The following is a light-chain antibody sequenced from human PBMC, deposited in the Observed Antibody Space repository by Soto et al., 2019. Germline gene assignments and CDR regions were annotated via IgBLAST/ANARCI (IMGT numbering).Light chain of an antibody. J-gene: IGKJ3*01. CDR3: QQSYSTPGIT. CDR1: QSISSY. CDR2: AAS. V-gene: IGKV1-39*01. Sequence: DIQMTQSPSSLSASVGDRVTITCRASQSISSYLNWYQQKPGKAPELLIYAASSLQSGVPSRFSGSGSGTDFTLTISSLQPEDFATYYCQQSYSTPGITFGPGTKVDIK.